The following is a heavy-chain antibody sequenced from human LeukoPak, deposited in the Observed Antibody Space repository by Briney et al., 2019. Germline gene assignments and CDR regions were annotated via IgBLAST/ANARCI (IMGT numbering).Heavy chain of an antibody. J-gene: IGHJ5*02. CDR3: ASHYCSGGSCYSGDWFDP. V-gene: IGHV1-2*02. CDR2: INPNSGGT. CDR1: GYTFTGYY. D-gene: IGHD2-15*01. Sequence: GASVKVSCKASGYTFTGYYMHWVRQAPGQGLEWMGWINPNSGGTNYAQKFQGRVTMTRDTSISTAYMELSRLRSDDTAVYYCASHYCSGGSCYSGDWFDPWGQGTLVTVSS.